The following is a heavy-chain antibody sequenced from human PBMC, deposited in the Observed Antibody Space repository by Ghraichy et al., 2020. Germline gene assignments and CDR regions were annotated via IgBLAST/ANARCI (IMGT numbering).Heavy chain of an antibody. Sequence: SETLSLTCTVSGGSISSYYWSWIRQPPGKGLEWIGYIYYSGSTNYNPSLKSRVTISVDTSKNQFSLKLSSVTAADTAVYYCARVGYSSGWYLGFWFDPWGQGTLVTVSS. V-gene: IGHV4-59*01. J-gene: IGHJ5*02. CDR3: ARVGYSSGWYLGFWFDP. D-gene: IGHD6-19*01. CDR2: IYYSGST. CDR1: GGSISSYY.